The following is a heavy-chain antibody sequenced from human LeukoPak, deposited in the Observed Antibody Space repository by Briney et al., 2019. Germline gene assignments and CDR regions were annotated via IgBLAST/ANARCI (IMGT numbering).Heavy chain of an antibody. V-gene: IGHV3-7*01. CDR3: ARGGVNTFWSGYYGDAFDI. CDR2: IKQDGSEK. CDR1: GFTFSSYW. J-gene: IGHJ3*02. D-gene: IGHD3-3*01. Sequence: GGSLRLSCAASGFTFSSYWMSWVRQAPGKGLEWVANIKQDGSEKYYVDSVKGRFTISRDNAKNSLYLQMNGLRAEDTAVYYCARGGVNTFWSGYYGDAFDIWGQGTMVTVSS.